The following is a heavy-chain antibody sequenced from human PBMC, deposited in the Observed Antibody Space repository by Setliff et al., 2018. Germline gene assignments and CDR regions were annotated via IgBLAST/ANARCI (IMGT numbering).Heavy chain of an antibody. V-gene: IGHV4-38-2*01. Sequence: SETLSLTCAVSGYSISSGYYWGWIRQPPGKGLEWIGSIYHSGSTYYNPSLKSRVTISVDTSKNQFSLKLSAVTAADTAVYYCARLRSSVRALQPFDYWGQGTLVTVSS. D-gene: IGHD3-10*01. CDR1: GYSISSGYY. CDR2: IYHSGST. CDR3: ARLRSSVRALQPFDY. J-gene: IGHJ4*02.